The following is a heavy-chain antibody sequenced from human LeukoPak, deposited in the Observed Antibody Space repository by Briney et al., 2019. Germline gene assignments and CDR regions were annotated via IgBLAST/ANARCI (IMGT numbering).Heavy chain of an antibody. D-gene: IGHD1-26*01. CDR1: GGTFSSYA. CDR2: IIPILGIA. V-gene: IGHV1-69*04. CDR3: ARDRDMGSGDY. J-gene: IGHJ4*02. Sequence: ASVKVSCKASGGTFSSYAISWVRQAPGQGLEWMGRIIPILGIANYAQKFQGRVTITADKSTSTAYMELSSLRSEDTAVYYCARDRDMGSGDYWGQGTLVSLST.